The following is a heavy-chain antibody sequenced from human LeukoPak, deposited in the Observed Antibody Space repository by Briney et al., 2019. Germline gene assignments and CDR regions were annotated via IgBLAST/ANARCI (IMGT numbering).Heavy chain of an antibody. J-gene: IGHJ3*02. D-gene: IGHD3-22*01. V-gene: IGHV1-18*01. CDR3: ARGYDSSGYYQAEDAFDI. CDR1: GYTFTSYG. Sequence: ASVTVSCKASGYTFTSYGISWVRQAPGQGLEWMGWISAYNGNTNYAQKLQGRVTMTTDTSTSTAYMELRSLRSDDTAVYYCARGYDSSGYYQAEDAFDIWGQGTMVTVSS. CDR2: ISAYNGNT.